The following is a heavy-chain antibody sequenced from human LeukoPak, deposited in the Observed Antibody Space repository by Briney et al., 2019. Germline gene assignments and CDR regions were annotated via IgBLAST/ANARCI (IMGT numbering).Heavy chain of an antibody. CDR3: ARESGYGDYFGYYYYMDV. CDR1: GGSISSYY. J-gene: IGHJ6*03. CDR2: IYTSGST. D-gene: IGHD4-17*01. Sequence: SETLSLTCTVSGGSISSYYWSWIRQPAGKGLEWIGRIYTSGSTNYNPSLKSRVTMSVDTSKNQFSLKLSSVTAADTAVYYCARESGYGDYFGYYYYMDVWGKGTTVTISS. V-gene: IGHV4-4*07.